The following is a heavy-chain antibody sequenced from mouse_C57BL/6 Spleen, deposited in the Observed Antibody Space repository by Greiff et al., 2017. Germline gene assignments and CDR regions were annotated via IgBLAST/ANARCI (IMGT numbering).Heavy chain of an antibody. D-gene: IGHD2-4*01. CDR2: IDPSDSDT. CDR3: ARGYYDYDGGTYFDY. CDR1: GYTFTSYW. Sequence: QVQLQQPGAELVRPGSSVKLSCKASGYTFTSYWMHWVKQRPIQGLEWIGNIDPSDSDTHYNQKFKDKATLTVDKSSSTAYMQLSSLTSEDSAVYYCARGYYDYDGGTYFDYWGQGTTLTVSS. J-gene: IGHJ2*01. V-gene: IGHV1-52*01.